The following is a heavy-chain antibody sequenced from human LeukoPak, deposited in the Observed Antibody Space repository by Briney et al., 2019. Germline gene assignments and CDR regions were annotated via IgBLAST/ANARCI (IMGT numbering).Heavy chain of an antibody. CDR3: ARSRRIVVVTEHDY. CDR2: ISAYNGNT. CDR1: GYTFTSYG. J-gene: IGHJ4*02. V-gene: IGHV1-18*01. D-gene: IGHD2-21*02. Sequence: RRASVKVSCKASGYTFTSYGISWVRQAPGQGLEWMGWISAYNGNTNYAQKLQGRVTMTTDTSTSTAYMELRSLRSDDTAVYYCARSRRIVVVTEHDYWGQGTLVTVSS.